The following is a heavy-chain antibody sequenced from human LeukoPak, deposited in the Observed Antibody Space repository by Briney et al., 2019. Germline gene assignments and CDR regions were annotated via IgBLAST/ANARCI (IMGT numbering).Heavy chain of an antibody. CDR2: ISYDGSNK. CDR1: GFTFSSYA. J-gene: IGHJ4*02. Sequence: GGSLRLSCAASGFTFSSYAMHWVRQAPGKGLEWVAVISYDGSNKYYADSVKGRFTISRDNSKNTLYLQMNSLRAEDTAVYYCARDSPSAVTSTSAFDYWGQGTLVTVSS. V-gene: IGHV3-30-3*01. D-gene: IGHD4-17*01. CDR3: ARDSPSAVTSTSAFDY.